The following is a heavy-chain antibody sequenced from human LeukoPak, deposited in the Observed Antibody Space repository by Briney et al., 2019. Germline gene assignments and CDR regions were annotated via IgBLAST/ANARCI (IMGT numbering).Heavy chain of an antibody. CDR3: ARQKCTSTSCLTKNAFDI. V-gene: IGHV4-4*09. CDR1: GSISGYY. J-gene: IGHJ3*02. Sequence: SQTLSLTCTVSGSISGYYWSWIRQPPGKGLEWIGYIYTSGSTNYNPSLESRVTISVDTSKNQFSLDLSSVTAADTAVYYCARQKCTSTSCLTKNAFDIWGQGTMVTVSS. CDR2: IYTSGST. D-gene: IGHD2-2*01.